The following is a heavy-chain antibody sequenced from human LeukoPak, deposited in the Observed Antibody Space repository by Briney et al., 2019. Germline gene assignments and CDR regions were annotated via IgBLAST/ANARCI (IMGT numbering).Heavy chain of an antibody. CDR1: GGTFSSYA. V-gene: IGHV1-69*13. J-gene: IGHJ4*02. CDR3: ATIFGGSIVYDY. Sequence: SVKVSCKXSGGTFSSYAISWVRQAPGQGLEWMGGIIPIFGTANYAQKFQGRVTITADESTSTAYMELSSLRSEDTAVYYCATIFGGSIVYDYWGQGTLVTVSS. CDR2: IIPIFGTA. D-gene: IGHD3-3*01.